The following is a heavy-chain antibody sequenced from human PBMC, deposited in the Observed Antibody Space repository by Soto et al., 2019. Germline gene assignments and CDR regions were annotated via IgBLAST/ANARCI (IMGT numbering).Heavy chain of an antibody. Sequence: TGGSLRLSCAASGFTFSNAWMGWVRQAPGGGLEWVGRIKRNTDGGTTDYAAPVKGRFAVSRDDSKSTLYLQMNSLKSEDTAVYYCTTVDAVVLNWGQGILVTVSS. D-gene: IGHD6-19*01. CDR1: GFTFSNAW. V-gene: IGHV3-15*01. J-gene: IGHJ4*02. CDR2: IKRNTDGGTT. CDR3: TTVDAVVLN.